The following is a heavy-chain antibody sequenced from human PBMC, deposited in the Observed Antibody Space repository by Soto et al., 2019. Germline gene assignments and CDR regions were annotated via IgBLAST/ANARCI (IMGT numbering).Heavy chain of an antibody. J-gene: IGHJ4*02. V-gene: IGHV3-11*01. CDR1: VFTFSDYY. D-gene: IGHD4-17*01. CDR3: ARDRYGDYAPFDY. CDR2: ISSSGSTI. Sequence: PGGPLSLSCAASVFTFSDYYMSWIRQAPGKGLEWVSYISSSGSTIYYADSVKGRFTISRDNAKNSLYLQMNSLRAEDTAVYYCARDRYGDYAPFDYWGQGTLVTVSS.